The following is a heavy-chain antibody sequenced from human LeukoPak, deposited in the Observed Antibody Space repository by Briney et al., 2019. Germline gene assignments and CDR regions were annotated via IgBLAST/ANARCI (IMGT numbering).Heavy chain of an antibody. CDR2: ISWNSGSI. Sequence: PGGSLRLSCAASGFTFDDYAMHWVRQAPGKGLEWVSGISWNSGSIGYADSVKSRFTISRDNAKNSLYLQMNSLRAEDTALYYCAKDQADYYDSSGPKGAFDIWGQGTMVTVSS. CDR3: AKDQADYYDSSGPKGAFDI. J-gene: IGHJ3*02. V-gene: IGHV3-9*01. CDR1: GFTFDDYA. D-gene: IGHD3-22*01.